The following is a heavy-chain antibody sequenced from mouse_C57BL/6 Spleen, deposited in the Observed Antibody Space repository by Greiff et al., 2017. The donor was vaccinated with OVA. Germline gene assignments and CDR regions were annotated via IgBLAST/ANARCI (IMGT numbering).Heavy chain of an antibody. J-gene: IGHJ2*01. V-gene: IGHV6-3*01. CDR3: TGASYYYGSSYNFDY. D-gene: IGHD1-1*01. Sequence: EVKVEESGGGLVQPGGSMKLSCVASGFTFSNYWMNWVRQSPEKGLEWVAQIRLKSDNYATHYAESVKGRFTISRDDSKSSVYLQMNNLRAEDTGIYYCTGASYYYGSSYNFDYWGQGTTLTVSS. CDR2: IRLKSDNYAT. CDR1: GFTFSNYW.